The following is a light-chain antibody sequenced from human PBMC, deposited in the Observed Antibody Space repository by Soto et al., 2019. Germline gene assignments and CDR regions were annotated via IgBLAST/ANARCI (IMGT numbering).Light chain of an antibody. V-gene: IGLV2-14*01. CDR3: SSYSNSNTPDV. CDR1: SSDFTLYNF. CDR2: DVS. J-gene: IGLJ1*01. Sequence: QSVLTQPASVSGSPGQSITISCTGSSSDFTLYNFVSWYQQHPGKAPKLVTYDVSDRPSGVSNRFSASKSGNTASLTISGLQAEDEADYHCSSYSNSNTPDVFGTGTKVTVL.